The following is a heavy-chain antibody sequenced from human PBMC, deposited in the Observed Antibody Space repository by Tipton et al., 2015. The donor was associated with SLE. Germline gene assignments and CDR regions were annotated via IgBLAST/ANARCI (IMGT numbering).Heavy chain of an antibody. Sequence: SLRLSCAASGFTFDEYSMSWVRQAPGKGLEGVAVISYDGSNKYYADSVKGRFTISRDNSKNTVYLQMNSLRAEDTAVYYCARGPGSVPTMRFYYMDVWGKGTTVTVSS. CDR2: ISYDGSNK. CDR3: ARGPGSVPTMRFYYMDV. D-gene: IGHD3-22*01. J-gene: IGHJ6*04. V-gene: IGHV3-30*04. CDR1: GFTFDEYS.